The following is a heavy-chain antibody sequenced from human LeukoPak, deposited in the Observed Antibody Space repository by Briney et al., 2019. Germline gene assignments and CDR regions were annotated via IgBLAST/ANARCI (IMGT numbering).Heavy chain of an antibody. Sequence: GVTLRLSCAASGFTFSSSGMSWVRQAPGKGLEWVSTISDSGGSTYYADSVKGRFTVSRDNSKNTLYLQMNSLRVDDTAVYYCARGWGDYWGQGTLVTVSS. CDR1: GFTFSSSG. CDR3: ARGWGDY. D-gene: IGHD7-27*01. J-gene: IGHJ4*02. CDR2: ISDSGGST. V-gene: IGHV3-23*01.